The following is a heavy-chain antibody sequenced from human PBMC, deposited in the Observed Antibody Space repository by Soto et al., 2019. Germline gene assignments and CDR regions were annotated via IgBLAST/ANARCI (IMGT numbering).Heavy chain of an antibody. D-gene: IGHD2-15*01. Sequence: SETLSLTCTVSGGSVSSGNYYWSWIRQPPGKGLEWIGFIYYTGSTSYNPSLKSRVTISMDTSKNQFSLKLTSVTAADAAVYYCASALYCSGGSCSFDPWGQGTLVTVSS. CDR3: ASALYCSGGSCSFDP. CDR2: IYYTGST. V-gene: IGHV4-61*01. CDR1: GGSVSSGNYY. J-gene: IGHJ5*02.